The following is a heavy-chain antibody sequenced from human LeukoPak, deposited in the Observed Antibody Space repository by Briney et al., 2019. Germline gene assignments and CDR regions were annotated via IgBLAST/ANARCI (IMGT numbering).Heavy chain of an antibody. V-gene: IGHV4-30-4*08. Sequence: SETLSLTCTVSGGSISSYYWSWIRQPPGKGLEWIGYIYYSGSTYYNPSLKSRVTISVDTSKNQFSLKPSSVTAADTAVYYCARGAAAQYNWFDPWGQGTLVTVSS. J-gene: IGHJ5*02. CDR3: ARGAAAQYNWFDP. D-gene: IGHD6-13*01. CDR1: GGSISSYY. CDR2: IYYSGST.